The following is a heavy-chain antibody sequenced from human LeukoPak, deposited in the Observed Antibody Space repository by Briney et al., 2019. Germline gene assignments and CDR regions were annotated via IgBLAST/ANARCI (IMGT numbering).Heavy chain of an antibody. V-gene: IGHV3-23*01. J-gene: IGHJ4*02. Sequence: GGSLRLSCVASGFTFKSHAMSWVPQAPGKGLEWVSGIPLDGRTFYTDSVKGRFTISRDNSKNTLYLQMNSLRAEDTAVYYCARHNGWYDYWGQGTLVTVSS. CDR3: ARHNGWYDY. D-gene: IGHD6-19*01. CDR2: IPLDGRT. CDR1: GFTFKSHA.